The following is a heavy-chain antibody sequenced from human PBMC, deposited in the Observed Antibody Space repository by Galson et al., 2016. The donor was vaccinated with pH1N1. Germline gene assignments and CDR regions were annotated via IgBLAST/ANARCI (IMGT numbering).Heavy chain of an antibody. J-gene: IGHJ4*02. CDR1: GFTFSDYW. Sequence: SLRLSCAASGFTFSDYWMSWVRQAPGKGLEWVANINQDDSKKNYVASVRGRFTISRDNAKNSLFLQMNSLRVEDTDVYYCASKLYGDPNYWGQGALVTVSS. D-gene: IGHD4-17*01. V-gene: IGHV3-7*05. CDR3: ASKLYGDPNY. CDR2: INQDDSKK.